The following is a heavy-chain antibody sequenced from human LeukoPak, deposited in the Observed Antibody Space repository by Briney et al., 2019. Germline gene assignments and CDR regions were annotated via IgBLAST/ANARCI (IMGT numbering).Heavy chain of an antibody. CDR1: GGSFSGYY. D-gene: IGHD3-16*01. CDR2: INHSGST. CDR3: ARDGGSSDDAFDI. V-gene: IGHV4-34*01. Sequence: SETLSLTCAVYGGSFSGYYWSWIRQPPGKGLEWIGEINHSGSTNYNPSLKSRVTISVDTSKNQFSLKLSSVTAADTAVYYCARDGGSSDDAFDIWGQGTMVTVSS. J-gene: IGHJ3*02.